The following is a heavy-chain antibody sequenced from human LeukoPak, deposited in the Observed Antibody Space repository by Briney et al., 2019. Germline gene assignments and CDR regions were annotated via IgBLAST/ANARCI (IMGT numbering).Heavy chain of an antibody. V-gene: IGHV3-48*02. D-gene: IGHD3-16*02. CDR1: GFTTVSYT. CDR3: ARLAVWGSYRLFDY. CDR2: ISSSSTTI. Sequence: GGSLRLSCAASGFTTVSYTMNWVRQAPGKGLEWVSSISSSSTTIYYADSVKGRFTISRDNAKNSLYLQMNSLSDEDTAVYYCARLAVWGSYRLFDYWGQGTLVTVSS. J-gene: IGHJ4*02.